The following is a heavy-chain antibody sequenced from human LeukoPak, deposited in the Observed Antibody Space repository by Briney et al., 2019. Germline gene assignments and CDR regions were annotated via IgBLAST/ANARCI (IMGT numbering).Heavy chain of an antibody. CDR1: GGSISSYY. Sequence: SETLSLXCTVSGGSISSYYWSWIRQPPGKGLEWIGYIYYSGSTNYNPSPKSRVTISVDTSKNQFSLKLSSVTAADTAVYYCARERRAFDIWGQGTMVTVSS. J-gene: IGHJ3*02. CDR2: IYYSGST. V-gene: IGHV4-59*01. CDR3: ARERRAFDI.